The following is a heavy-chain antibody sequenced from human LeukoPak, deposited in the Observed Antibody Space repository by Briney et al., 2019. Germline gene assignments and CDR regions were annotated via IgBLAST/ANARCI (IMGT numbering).Heavy chain of an antibody. Sequence: PGGSLRLSCAPSRFDLSAYTMNWVRQAPGKGLEWVSAISGSGGSTYYADSVKGRFTISRDNSKNTLYLQMNSLRAEDTAVYYCAKCGDIVVVPAAIPPDYWGQGTLVTVSS. CDR3: AKCGDIVVVPAAIPPDY. V-gene: IGHV3-23*01. CDR2: ISGSGGST. J-gene: IGHJ4*02. CDR1: RFDLSAYT. D-gene: IGHD2-2*02.